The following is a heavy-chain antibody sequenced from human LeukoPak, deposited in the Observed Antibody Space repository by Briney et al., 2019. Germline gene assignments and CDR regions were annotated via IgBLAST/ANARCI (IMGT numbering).Heavy chain of an antibody. V-gene: IGHV4-59*01. CDR1: GGSISSYY. J-gene: IGHJ4*02. D-gene: IGHD6-6*01. Sequence: SETLSLTCAVSGGSISSYYWSWIRQPPGKGLEWIGYIYYSGSTNYNPSLKSRVTISVDTSKNQFSLKLSSVTAADTAVYYCARAPWYSSSSGGYFDYWGQGTLVTVSS. CDR3: ARAPWYSSSSGGYFDY. CDR2: IYYSGST.